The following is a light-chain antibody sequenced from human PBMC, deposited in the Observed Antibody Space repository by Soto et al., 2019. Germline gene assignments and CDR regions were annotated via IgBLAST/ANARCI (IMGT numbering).Light chain of an antibody. CDR3: LLYYSGPHLGV. J-gene: IGLJ3*02. Sequence: QTVVTQEPSLTVSPGGTVTLTCSSSTGAVTSDNFPNWFQQKPGQAPRSLIYSTNNKYPWTPARFSGSLLGGKAVLTLSGVQPEDEAEYYCLLYYSGPHLGVFGGGTKLTVL. CDR2: STN. CDR1: TGAVTSDNF. V-gene: IGLV7-43*01.